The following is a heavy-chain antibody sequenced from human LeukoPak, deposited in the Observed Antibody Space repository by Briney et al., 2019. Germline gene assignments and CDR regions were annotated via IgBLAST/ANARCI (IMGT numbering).Heavy chain of an antibody. CDR3: ARAGSGWYEIDS. V-gene: IGHV3-33*01. CDR2: IWYDGSNK. Sequence: GGSLRLSCAASGFTFNSYAMHWVRQAPGKGLDWVAVIWYDGSNKYHADSVKGRFTISRDNSKNTLYLQMNSLRAEDTALYYCARAGSGWYEIDSWGQGTLVTVSS. CDR1: GFTFNSYA. J-gene: IGHJ4*02. D-gene: IGHD6-19*01.